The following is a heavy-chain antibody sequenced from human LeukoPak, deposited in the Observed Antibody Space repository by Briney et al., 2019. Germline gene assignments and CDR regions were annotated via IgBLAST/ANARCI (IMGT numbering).Heavy chain of an antibody. V-gene: IGHV4-59*01. CDR2: IFYIGST. Sequence: SETLSLTCTVSGGSISSYYWSWIRQPPGKGLEWIGYIFYIGSTNYNPSLKSRVTISVDTSKNQFSLKLSSVTAADTAVYYCARGLTSSYSSGWYYLDYWGQGTLVTVSS. J-gene: IGHJ4*02. D-gene: IGHD6-19*01. CDR3: ARGLTSSYSSGWYYLDY. CDR1: GGSISSYY.